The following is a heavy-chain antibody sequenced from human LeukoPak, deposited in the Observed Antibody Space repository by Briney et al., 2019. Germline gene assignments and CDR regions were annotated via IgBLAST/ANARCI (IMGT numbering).Heavy chain of an antibody. V-gene: IGHV1-69*01. CDR1: GGTLSSYA. J-gene: IGHJ4*02. CDR2: IIPIFGTA. Sequence: SVKVSCKASGGTLSSYAISWVRQAPGQGLEWMGGIIPIFGTANYAQKFQGRVTITADDSTSTAYMELSSLRSEDTAVYYCADLVYCSSSSCYEPFNQTWGQGTLVTVSP. D-gene: IGHD2-2*01. CDR3: ADLVYCSSSSCYEPFNQT.